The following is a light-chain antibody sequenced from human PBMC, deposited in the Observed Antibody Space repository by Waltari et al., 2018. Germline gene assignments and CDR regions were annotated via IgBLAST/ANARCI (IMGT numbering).Light chain of an antibody. V-gene: IGLV2-23*02. Sequence: QSALTQPAPVSGSPGQSITISCTGTSGDVGTYNLVSWYHQHPGEVPKLIIYEVTKRPPGVSNRFSGSKAGSTASLTISGLQAEDAADDYCCSYAGGRTVPYVVGTGTKVTVL. CDR2: EVT. CDR1: SGDVGTYNL. CDR3: CSYAGGRTVPYV. J-gene: IGLJ1*01.